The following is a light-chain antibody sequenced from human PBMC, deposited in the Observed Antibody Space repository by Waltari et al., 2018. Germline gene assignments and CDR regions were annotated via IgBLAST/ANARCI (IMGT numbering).Light chain of an antibody. CDR1: QSISKW. J-gene: IGKJ4*01. V-gene: IGKV1-5*03. CDR3: QQYNSYSLLS. Sequence: DIQMTQSPSTLSASVGARVIFSCRASQSISKWLAWYQQKPGKVPKLLIYKASTLESGVPSRFSGSGSGTEFTLTISSLQPEDFATYYCQQYNSYSLLSFGGGTKVEIK. CDR2: KAS.